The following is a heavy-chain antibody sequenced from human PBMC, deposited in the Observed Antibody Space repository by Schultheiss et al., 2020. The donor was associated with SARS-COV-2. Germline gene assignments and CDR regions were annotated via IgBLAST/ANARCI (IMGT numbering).Heavy chain of an antibody. CDR3: AKGQQLESRLDY. J-gene: IGHJ4*02. Sequence: GGSLRLSCAASGFTFSSYAMHWVRQAPGKGLEWVAVIWYDGSNKYYADSVKGRFTISRDNAKNSLYLQMNSLRAEDTAVYYCAKGQQLESRLDYWGQGTLVTVPS. CDR2: IWYDGSNK. CDR1: GFTFSSYA. V-gene: IGHV3-30-3*01. D-gene: IGHD6-13*01.